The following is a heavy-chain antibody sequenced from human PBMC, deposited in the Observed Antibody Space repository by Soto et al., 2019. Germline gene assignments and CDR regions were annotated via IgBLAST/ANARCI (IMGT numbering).Heavy chain of an antibody. J-gene: IGHJ4*02. CDR3: ARVMGSRVGINGTTDPTFVDY. D-gene: IGHD1-7*01. CDR2: IWYDGSNK. V-gene: IGHV3-33*01. CDR1: GFTFSSYG. Sequence: PGGSLRLSCAASGFTFSSYGMHWVRQAPGKGLEWVAVIWYDGSNKYYADSVKGRFTISRDNSKNTLYLQMNSLRAEDTAVYYCARVMGSRVGINGTTDPTFVDYWGQGTLGTVSS.